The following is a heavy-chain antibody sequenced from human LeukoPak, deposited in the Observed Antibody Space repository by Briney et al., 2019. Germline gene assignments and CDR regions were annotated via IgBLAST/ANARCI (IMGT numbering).Heavy chain of an antibody. J-gene: IGHJ4*02. CDR3: AVGGGYCSGGSCLDYYFDY. CDR2: IYYSGST. D-gene: IGHD2-15*01. V-gene: IGHV4-31*03. CDR1: GGSISSGGYY. Sequence: SETLSLTCTVSGGSISSGGYYWSWIRQHPGKGLEWIGYIYYSGSTYYNPSLKSRVTISVETSKNQFSLKLSSVTAADTAVYYCAVGGGYCSGGSCLDYYFDYWGQGTLVTVSS.